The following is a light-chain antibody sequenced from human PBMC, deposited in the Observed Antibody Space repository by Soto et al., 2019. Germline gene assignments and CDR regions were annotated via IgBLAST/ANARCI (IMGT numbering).Light chain of an antibody. CDR3: QQYYSTPPT. V-gene: IGKV4-1*01. J-gene: IGKJ4*01. Sequence: DIVMTQSPDSLAVSLGERATINCKSSQSVFYSSNNKNYLAWYQQKPGQPPKLLIYWASTRESGVPDRFSGSGSWTDFTLTISSLQAEDVAVYYCQQYYSTPPTFGGGTKVEIK. CDR1: QSVFYSSNNKNY. CDR2: WAS.